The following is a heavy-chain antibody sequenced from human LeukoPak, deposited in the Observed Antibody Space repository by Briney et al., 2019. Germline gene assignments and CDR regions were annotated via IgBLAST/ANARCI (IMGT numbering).Heavy chain of an antibody. Sequence: KPSETPSLTCAVYGGSFSGYYWSWTRQPPGEGLEWIGEINHSGSTNYNPSLKSRVTISVDTSKNQLSLKVSSVTAADMAVYYCARGWFGELINYWGQGTLVTVSS. J-gene: IGHJ4*02. CDR1: GGSFSGYY. CDR2: INHSGST. D-gene: IGHD3-10*01. CDR3: ARGWFGELINY. V-gene: IGHV4-34*01.